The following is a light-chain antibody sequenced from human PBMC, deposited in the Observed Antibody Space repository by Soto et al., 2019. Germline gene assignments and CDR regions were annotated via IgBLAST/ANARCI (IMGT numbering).Light chain of an antibody. V-gene: IGLV1-44*01. Sequence: QSVLTQPPSASGTPGQRVTISCSGSSSNVGGNTVNWYQQLPGTAPKVFIYSNNQRPSGVPDRFSGSKSGTSASLAISGLQSEDEAHYYCAAWDDSLNGPVFGGGTKRTVL. CDR1: SSNVGGNT. CDR3: AAWDDSLNGPV. J-gene: IGLJ3*02. CDR2: SNN.